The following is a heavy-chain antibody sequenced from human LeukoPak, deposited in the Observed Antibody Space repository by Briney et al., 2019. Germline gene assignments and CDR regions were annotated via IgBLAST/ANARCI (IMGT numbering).Heavy chain of an antibody. J-gene: IGHJ4*02. D-gene: IGHD6-13*01. CDR3: ARVTTAEQQLVLLGEDYFDY. CDR1: GYTFTGYY. V-gene: IGHV1-2*02. Sequence: ASVKVSCKASGYTFTGYYMHWVRQAPGQGLEWMGWINPNSGGTNYAQKFQGRVTMTRDTSISTAYMELSRLRSDDTAVYYCARVTTAEQQLVLLGEDYFDYWGQGTLVTVSS. CDR2: INPNSGGT.